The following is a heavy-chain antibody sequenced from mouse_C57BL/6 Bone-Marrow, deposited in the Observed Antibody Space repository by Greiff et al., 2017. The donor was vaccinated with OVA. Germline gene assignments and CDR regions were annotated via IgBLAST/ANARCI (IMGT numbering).Heavy chain of an antibody. CDR2: ISNGGGST. V-gene: IGHV5-12*01. J-gene: IGHJ4*01. CDR1: GFTFSDFY. CDR3: AGLDAMDY. Sequence: EVMLVESGGGLVQPGGSLKLSCAASGFTFSDFYMYWIRQTPEKRLEWVAYISNGGGSTYYPDTVKGRFTISRDNAKNTLYLQMSRLKSEDTAMYYCAGLDAMDYWGQGTSVTVSS.